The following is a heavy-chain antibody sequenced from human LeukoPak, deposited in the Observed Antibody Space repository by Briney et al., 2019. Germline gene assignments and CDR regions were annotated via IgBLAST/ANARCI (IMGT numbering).Heavy chain of an antibody. D-gene: IGHD3-22*01. CDR1: GYPFTSFG. J-gene: IGHJ5*02. CDR2: ISAYNGNT. Sequence: APVKVSCKASGYPFTSFGISWVRQAPGQGLEWMGWISAYNGNTNYAQKLQGRVTMTTDTSTSTAYMELRSLRSDDTAVYYCARDPHYYDSSGQNWFDPWGQGTLVTVSS. CDR3: ARDPHYYDSSGQNWFDP. V-gene: IGHV1-18*01.